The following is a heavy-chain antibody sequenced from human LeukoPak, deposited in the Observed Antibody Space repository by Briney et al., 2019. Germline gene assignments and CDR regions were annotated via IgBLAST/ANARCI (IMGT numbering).Heavy chain of an antibody. CDR3: AKDHSIMIFGVVIPREFDY. D-gene: IGHD3-3*01. V-gene: IGHV3-33*06. CDR2: IWYGGRNK. Sequence: PGGSLRLSCAASGFTFSSYGMHWVRQAPGKGLEWVAVIWYGGRNKYYADSVKGRFTISRDNSKNTLYLQMNTLRAEDTAVYYCAKDHSIMIFGVVIPREFDYWGQGTLVTVSS. CDR1: GFTFSSYG. J-gene: IGHJ4*02.